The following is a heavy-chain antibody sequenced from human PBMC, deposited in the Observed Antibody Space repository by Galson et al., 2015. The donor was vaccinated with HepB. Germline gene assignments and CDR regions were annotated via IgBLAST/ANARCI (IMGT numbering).Heavy chain of an antibody. D-gene: IGHD3-10*01. Sequence: SVKVSCKASGYTFTSYYMHWVRQAPGQGLEWMGIINPSGGSTSYAQKFQGRVTMTRDTSTSTVYMELSSLRSEDTAVYYCARDRVTMVRGLKSWFDPWGQGTLVTVSS. J-gene: IGHJ5*02. CDR3: ARDRVTMVRGLKSWFDP. CDR1: GYTFTSYY. V-gene: IGHV1-46*01. CDR2: INPSGGST.